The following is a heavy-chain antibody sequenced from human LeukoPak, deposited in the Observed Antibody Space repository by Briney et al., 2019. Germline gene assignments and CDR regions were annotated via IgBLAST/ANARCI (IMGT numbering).Heavy chain of an antibody. CDR3: ARTYYYDSSGYYYFYYFDY. V-gene: IGHV1-69*13. CDR1: GGTFSSYA. Sequence: GASVKVSCKASGGTFSSYAISWVRQAPGQGLEWMGGIIPIFGTANYAQKFQGRVAITADESTSTAYMELSSLRSGDTAVYYCARTYYYDSSGYYYFYYFDYWGQGTLVTVSS. J-gene: IGHJ4*02. D-gene: IGHD3-22*01. CDR2: IIPIFGTA.